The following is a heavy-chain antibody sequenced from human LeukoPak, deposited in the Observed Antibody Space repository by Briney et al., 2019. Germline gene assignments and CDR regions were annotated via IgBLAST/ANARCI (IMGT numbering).Heavy chain of an antibody. J-gene: IGHJ4*02. CDR1: GGSFSGYY. V-gene: IGHV4-34*01. CDR2: INHSGST. Sequence: PSETLSLTCAVYGGSFSGYYWSWIRQPPGKGLEWIGEINHSGSTNYNPSLKSRVTISADTSKNQFSLKLSSVTAADTAVYYCARCSGSTYYFDYWGQGTLVTVSS. D-gene: IGHD1-26*01. CDR3: ARCSGSTYYFDY.